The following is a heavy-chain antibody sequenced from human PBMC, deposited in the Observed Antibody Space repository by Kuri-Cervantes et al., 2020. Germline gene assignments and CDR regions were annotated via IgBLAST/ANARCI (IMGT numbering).Heavy chain of an antibody. D-gene: IGHD6-13*01. CDR1: GGSISSYY. V-gene: IGHV4-39*01. J-gene: IGHJ6*02. CDR3: ARLSLGPGAAAGPIYYYYGMDV. CDR2: IYYSEST. Sequence: GSLRLSCTVSGGSISSYYWGWIRQPPGKGLEWIGSIYYSESTYYNPSLKSRVTISVDTSKNQFSLKLSSVTAADTAVYYCARLSLGPGAAAGPIYYYYGMDVWGQGTTVTVSS.